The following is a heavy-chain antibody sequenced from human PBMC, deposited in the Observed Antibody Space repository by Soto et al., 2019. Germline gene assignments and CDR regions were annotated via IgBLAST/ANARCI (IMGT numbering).Heavy chain of an antibody. Sequence: TSETLSLTCTVSGGSISSYYWSWIRQPPGKGLEWIGYIYYSGSTNYNPSLKSRVTISVDTSKNQFSLKLSSVTAADTAVYYCARQKWVAAADQWFDYWGQGTLVPSPQ. J-gene: IGHJ4*02. CDR2: IYYSGST. CDR3: ARQKWVAAADQWFDY. CDR1: GGSISSYY. V-gene: IGHV4-59*08. D-gene: IGHD6-13*01.